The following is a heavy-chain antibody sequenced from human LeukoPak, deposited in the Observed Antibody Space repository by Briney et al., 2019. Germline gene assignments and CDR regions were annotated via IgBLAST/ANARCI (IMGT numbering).Heavy chain of an antibody. CDR2: IHTRGST. J-gene: IGHJ4*02. CDR1: GGSINNYH. Sequence: SETLSLTCTVSGGSINNYHWSLLRQPAGKRLDSIGQIHTRGSTNYNAPLKSRVTMSIDKPENQFSLTIRSVTAADTAVYYCATRDISSGWSFDYWGQGTLVTVSS. D-gene: IGHD6-19*01. CDR3: ATRDISSGWSFDY. V-gene: IGHV4-4*07.